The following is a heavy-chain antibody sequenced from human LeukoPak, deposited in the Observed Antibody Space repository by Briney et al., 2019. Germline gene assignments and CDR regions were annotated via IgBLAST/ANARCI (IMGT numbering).Heavy chain of an antibody. J-gene: IGHJ2*01. Sequence: ASVKVSCKASGYTFTSYGISWVRQAPGQGLEWMGWISAYNGNTNYAQKLQGRVTMTTDTSTSTAYMELRSLRSDDTAVYYCARGSWELLWFGEFNWCFDLWGRGTLVTVSS. CDR2: ISAYNGNT. D-gene: IGHD3-10*01. CDR1: GYTFTSYG. V-gene: IGHV1-18*04. CDR3: ARGSWELLWFGEFNWCFDL.